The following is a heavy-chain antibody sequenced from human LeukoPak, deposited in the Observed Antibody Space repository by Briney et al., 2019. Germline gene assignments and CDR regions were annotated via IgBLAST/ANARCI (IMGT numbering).Heavy chain of an antibody. J-gene: IGHJ5*01. V-gene: IGHV3-64*01. D-gene: IGHD4-23*01. CDR2: ITPTGGST. Sequence: GGSLTLSCAASGFTFSSYGMHWVRQAPGKGPESVSAITPTGGSTYYTNSVQGRFTISRDNSKNTLYLQMGNLRGDDMAVYYCARSNGGWFDSWGQGTLVTVSS. CDR3: ARSNGGWFDS. CDR1: GFTFSSYG.